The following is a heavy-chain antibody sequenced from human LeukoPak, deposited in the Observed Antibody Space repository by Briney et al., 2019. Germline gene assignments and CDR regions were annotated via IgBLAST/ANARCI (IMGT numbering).Heavy chain of an antibody. CDR3: ARDLFGGEWTVTRYYFDY. V-gene: IGHV1-2*02. Sequence: ASVKVSCKASGYTFTSYDINWVRQATGQGLEWMGWINPNSGGTNYAQKFQGRVTMTRDTSISTAYMELSRLRSDDTAVYYCARDLFGGEWTVTRYYFDYWGQGTLVTVSS. CDR1: GYTFTSYD. J-gene: IGHJ4*02. CDR2: INPNSGGT. D-gene: IGHD4-17*01.